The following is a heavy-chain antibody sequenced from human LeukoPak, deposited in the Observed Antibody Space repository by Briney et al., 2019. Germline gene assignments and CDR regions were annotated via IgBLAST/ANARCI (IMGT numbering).Heavy chain of an antibody. D-gene: IGHD1-26*01. V-gene: IGHV4-4*07. CDR3: ARVVGYSGSSHFDY. CDR1: GGSISSYY. CDR2: IYTSGST. J-gene: IGHJ4*02. Sequence: SETLSLTCTVSGGSISSYYWSWIRQPAGKGLEWIGRIYTSGSTNYNPSLKSRVTMSVDTSKNQFSLKLSSATAADTAVYYCARVVGYSGSSHFDYWGQGTLVTVSS.